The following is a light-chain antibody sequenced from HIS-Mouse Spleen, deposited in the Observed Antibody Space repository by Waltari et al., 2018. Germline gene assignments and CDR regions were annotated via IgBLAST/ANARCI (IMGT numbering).Light chain of an antibody. J-gene: IGLJ2*01. CDR2: EVS. Sequence: QSALTQPPSVSGSPGQSVTIPCNGTSSDVGSYNRVSWYQQPPGTAPKLMIYEVSNRPSGVPDRFSGSKSGNTASLTISGLQAEDEADYYCSLYTSSSTLVFGGGTKLTVL. CDR1: SSDVGSYNR. CDR3: SLYTSSSTLV. V-gene: IGLV2-18*01.